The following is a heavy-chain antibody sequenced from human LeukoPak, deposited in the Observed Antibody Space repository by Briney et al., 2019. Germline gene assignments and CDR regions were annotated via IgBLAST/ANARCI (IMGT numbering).Heavy chain of an antibody. CDR2: IYDSGST. V-gene: IGHV4-59*01. J-gene: IGHJ3*02. D-gene: IGHD3-22*01. Sequence: SETLSLACTVSGGSISSYYWSWIRQPPGKGLEWIGYIYDSGSTNYNPSLKSRVTISVDTSKNQFSLKLSSVTAADTAVYYCACLTTADAFDIWGQGTMVTVSS. CDR1: GGSISSYY. CDR3: ACLTTADAFDI.